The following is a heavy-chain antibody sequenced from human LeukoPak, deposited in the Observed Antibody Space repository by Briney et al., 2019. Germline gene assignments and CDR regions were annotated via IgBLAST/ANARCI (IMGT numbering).Heavy chain of an antibody. Sequence: GGSLRLSCSASGFTFSDYDMNWIRQAPAKGRAGVSYIRSDGSTIYDADSVKGRFFISRDNARNSLYLQMNSLRAEDTAVYYCAREGRGYYGDFDYWGQGTLVTVSS. CDR2: IRSDGSTI. V-gene: IGHV3-11*01. J-gene: IGHJ4*02. CDR3: AREGRGYYGDFDY. D-gene: IGHD3-22*01. CDR1: GFTFSDYD.